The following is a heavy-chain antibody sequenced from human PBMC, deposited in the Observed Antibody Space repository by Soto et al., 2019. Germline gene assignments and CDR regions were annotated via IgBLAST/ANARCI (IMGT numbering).Heavy chain of an antibody. CDR3: ARDSYSSSWYNYYYYYYMDV. D-gene: IGHD6-13*01. CDR2: IYSGGST. J-gene: IGHJ6*03. V-gene: IGHV3-66*01. Sequence: PGGSLRLSCAASGFTVSSNYMSWVRQAPGKGLEWVSVIYSGGSTYYADSMKGRFTISRDNSKNTLYLQMNSLRAEDTAVYYCARDSYSSSWYNYYYYYYMDVWGKGTTVTVSS. CDR1: GFTVSSNY.